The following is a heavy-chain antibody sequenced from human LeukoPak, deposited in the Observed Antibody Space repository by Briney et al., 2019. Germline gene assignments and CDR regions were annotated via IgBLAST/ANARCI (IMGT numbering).Heavy chain of an antibody. D-gene: IGHD3-22*01. J-gene: IGHJ4*02. CDR3: ARDHYYDSSGYTRSADY. Sequence: ASVKLSCTASGYTFTSYGISWVRQAPGQGLEGRGWFSAYNGNTNYAQKLQGRVTLTTDTSTSTAYMELRSLRSDDPAVYYCARDHYYDSSGYTRSADYWGQGTLVTVSS. V-gene: IGHV1-18*01. CDR2: FSAYNGNT. CDR1: GYTFTSYG.